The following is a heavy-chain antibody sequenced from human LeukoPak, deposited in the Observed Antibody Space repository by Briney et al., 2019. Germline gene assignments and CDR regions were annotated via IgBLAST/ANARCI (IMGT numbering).Heavy chain of an antibody. D-gene: IGHD5-24*01. Sequence: GESLKISCKGSGYSFTSYWIGWVRQMPGKGLEWMGIIYCGDSDTTYSPSFQGQVTISVDKSISTAYLQWSSLNASDSAMYYCARRDGHNFGAFDIWGQGTMVTVSS. CDR3: ARRDGHNFGAFDI. CDR1: GYSFTSYW. V-gene: IGHV5-51*01. J-gene: IGHJ3*02. CDR2: IYCGDSDT.